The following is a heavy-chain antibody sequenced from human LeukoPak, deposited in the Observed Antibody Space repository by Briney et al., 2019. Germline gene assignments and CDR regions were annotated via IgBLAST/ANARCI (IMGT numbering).Heavy chain of an antibody. V-gene: IGHV3-33*01. Sequence: RRSLRLSCAASGFTFSSYGMHWVRQAPGKGLEWVAVIWYDGSNKYYADSVKGRFTISRDNSKNTLYLQMNSLRAEDTAVYYCARDQYYYDSSGYNYWGQGTLVTVSS. J-gene: IGHJ4*02. CDR3: ARDQYYYDSSGYNY. CDR1: GFTFSSYG. D-gene: IGHD3-22*01. CDR2: IWYDGSNK.